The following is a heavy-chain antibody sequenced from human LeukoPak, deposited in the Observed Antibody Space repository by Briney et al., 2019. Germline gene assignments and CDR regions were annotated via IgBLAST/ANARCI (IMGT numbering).Heavy chain of an antibody. J-gene: IGHJ5*02. CDR3: ASRTRRGYLRYFDWLTNWFDP. CDR2: INHSGST. Sequence: PSETLSLTCAVYGGSFSGYYWSWIRQPPGKGLEWIGEINHSGSTNYNPSLKSRVTISVDTSKNQFSLKLSSVTAADTAVYYCASRTRRGYLRYFDWLTNWFDPWGQGTLVTVSS. CDR1: GGSFSGYY. D-gene: IGHD3-9*01. V-gene: IGHV4-34*01.